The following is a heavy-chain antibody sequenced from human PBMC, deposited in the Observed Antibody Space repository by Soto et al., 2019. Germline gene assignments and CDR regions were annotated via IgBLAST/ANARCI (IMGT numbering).Heavy chain of an antibody. CDR2: IKSKTDGGTT. CDR3: TTFPIVGATNWFDP. Sequence: GESLKISCAASGFTFSNAWMSWVRQAPGKGLEWVGRIKSKTDGGTTDYAAPVKGRFTISRDDSKNTLYLQMNSLKTEDTAVYYCTTFPIVGATNWFDPWGQGTLVTVSS. CDR1: GFTFSNAW. D-gene: IGHD1-26*01. V-gene: IGHV3-15*01. J-gene: IGHJ5*02.